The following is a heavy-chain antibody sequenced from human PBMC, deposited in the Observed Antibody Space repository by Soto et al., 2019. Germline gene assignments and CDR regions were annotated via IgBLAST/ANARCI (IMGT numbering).Heavy chain of an antibody. CDR2: IYYSGST. D-gene: IGHD3-3*01. Sequence: QVQLQESGPGLVKPSETLSLTCTVSGGSISSYYWSWIRQPPGKGLEWIGYIYYSGSTNYNPSLKSRVTISVDTSKNQFSLKLSSVTAADTAVYYCARHLYDFWSGPPSMLFDPWGQGTLVTVSS. CDR3: ARHLYDFWSGPPSMLFDP. V-gene: IGHV4-59*08. J-gene: IGHJ5*02. CDR1: GGSISSYY.